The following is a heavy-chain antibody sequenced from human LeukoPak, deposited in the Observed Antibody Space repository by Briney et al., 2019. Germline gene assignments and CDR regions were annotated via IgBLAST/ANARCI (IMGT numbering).Heavy chain of an antibody. CDR3: AREATATGRRDY. CDR1: GFTFSSYS. CDR2: ISSSSSYI. V-gene: IGHV3-21*01. D-gene: IGHD7-27*01. J-gene: IGHJ4*02. Sequence: GGSLRLSCAASGFTFSSYSMNWVRQAPRKGLEWVSSISSSSSYIYYADSVKGRFTISRDNAKNSLYLQMNSLRAEDTAVYYCAREATATGRRDYWGQGTLVTVSS.